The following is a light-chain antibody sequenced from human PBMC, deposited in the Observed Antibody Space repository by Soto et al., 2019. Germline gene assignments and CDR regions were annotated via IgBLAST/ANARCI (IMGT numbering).Light chain of an antibody. J-gene: IGKJ4*01. CDR1: QSISSW. Sequence: DIQMTQSPSTLSASVGDRVTITCRASQSISSWLAWYQQKPGKAPKFLIYDASTLETGVPSRFSGSASGTEFTLTISGLQPEDVASYYCQQYDTYPLTCGGGTKVDIK. V-gene: IGKV1-5*01. CDR3: QQYDTYPLT. CDR2: DAS.